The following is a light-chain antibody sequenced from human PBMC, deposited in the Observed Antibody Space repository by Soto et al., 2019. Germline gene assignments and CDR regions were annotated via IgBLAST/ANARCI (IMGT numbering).Light chain of an antibody. CDR1: SSNIGAGYD. V-gene: IGLV1-40*01. J-gene: IGLJ2*01. Sequence: QSVLTQPPSVSGAPGQRVTISCTGSSSNIGAGYDVHWYQQLPGTAPKLLIYGNSNRPSGVPDRFSGSKSGTSASLAINGLQAEDEADYYCQSYDSSLSGSNVVFGGGTTLTVL. CDR2: GNS. CDR3: QSYDSSLSGSNVV.